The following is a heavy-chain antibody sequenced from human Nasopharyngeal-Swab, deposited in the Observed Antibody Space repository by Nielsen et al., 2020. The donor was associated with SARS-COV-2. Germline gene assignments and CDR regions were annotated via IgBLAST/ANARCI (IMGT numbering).Heavy chain of an antibody. CDR3: TRPRYDILTGPRSIRFDP. CDR2: IRSKANSYAT. J-gene: IGHJ5*02. D-gene: IGHD3-9*01. Sequence: GESLKISCAASGFTFSGSAMHWVRQASGKGLEWVGRIRSKANSYATAYAASVKGRFTISRDDSKNTAYLQMNSLKTEDTAVYYCTRPRYDILTGPRSIRFDPWGQGTLVTVSS. CDR1: GFTFSGSA. V-gene: IGHV3-73*01.